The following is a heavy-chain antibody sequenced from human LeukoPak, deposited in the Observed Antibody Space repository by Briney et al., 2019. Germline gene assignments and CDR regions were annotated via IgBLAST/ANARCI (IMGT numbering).Heavy chain of an antibody. CDR3: ARGPSGYHNT. Sequence: GGSLRLSCAASGFTFSSYGMHWVRQAPGKGLEWVAVITYDGSEKYYAESVKGRFTISRDNYKNSLYLQMNSLRAEDTAVYYCARGPSGYHNTGGQGTLVTVSS. CDR2: ITYDGSEK. CDR1: GFTFSSYG. V-gene: IGHV3-30*03. D-gene: IGHD5-12*01. J-gene: IGHJ4*02.